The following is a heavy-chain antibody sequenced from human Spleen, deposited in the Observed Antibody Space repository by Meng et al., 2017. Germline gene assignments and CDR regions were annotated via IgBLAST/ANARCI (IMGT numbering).Heavy chain of an antibody. CDR3: ARGPTTMAHDFDY. V-gene: IGHV4-34*01. Sequence: QVPLQQLGAGLLKPSETLSLTCVVSGGSFSDYYWSWIRQPPGKGLEWIGEINHSGSTNYNPSLESRATISVDTSQNNLSLKLSSVTAADSAVYYCARGPTTMAHDFDYWGQGTPVTVSS. CDR1: GGSFSDYY. CDR2: INHSGST. J-gene: IGHJ4*02. D-gene: IGHD4-11*01.